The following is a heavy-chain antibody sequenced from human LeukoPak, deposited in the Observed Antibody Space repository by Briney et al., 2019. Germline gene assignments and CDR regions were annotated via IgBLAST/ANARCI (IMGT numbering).Heavy chain of an antibody. J-gene: IGHJ4*02. CDR1: GYSISSGYY. Sequence: SETLSLTCAVSGYSISSGYYWGWIRQPPGKGLEWVGSIYHSGSTYYNPSLKSRVTISVDTSKNQFSLKLSSVTAADTAVYYYASDSGGWYLGGPFDYWGQGTLVTVSS. D-gene: IGHD6-19*01. CDR2: IYHSGST. CDR3: ASDSGGWYLGGPFDY. V-gene: IGHV4-38-2*01.